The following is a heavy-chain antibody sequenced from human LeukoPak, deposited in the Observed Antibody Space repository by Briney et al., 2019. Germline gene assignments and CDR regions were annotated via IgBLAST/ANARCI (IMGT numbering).Heavy chain of an antibody. J-gene: IGHJ4*02. CDR3: AKRCGSGCVDY. Sequence: GGSLRLSCAASGFTFSSYNMNWVRQAPGKGLEWISYISSSSSTIYYADSVKGRFTISRDNAKNSLYLQMNSLRAEDTAVYYCAKRCGSGCVDYWGQGTLVTVSS. CDR1: GFTFSSYN. CDR2: ISSSSSTI. D-gene: IGHD6-19*01. V-gene: IGHV3-48*01.